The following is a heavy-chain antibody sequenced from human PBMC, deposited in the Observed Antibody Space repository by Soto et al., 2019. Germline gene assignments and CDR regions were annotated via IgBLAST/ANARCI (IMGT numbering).Heavy chain of an antibody. J-gene: IGHJ6*02. CDR1: GGSISSGGYY. CDR3: ARDYLTMVRGYVHYYGMDV. CDR2: IYYSGST. D-gene: IGHD3-10*01. V-gene: IGHV4-31*03. Sequence: QVQLQESGPGLVKPSQTLSLTCTVSGGSISSGGYYWSWIRQHPGKGLEWIGYIYYSGSTYYNPSLKSRVTISVDTSKNQFSLKLSSVTAADTAVYYCARDYLTMVRGYVHYYGMDVWGQGTTVTVSS.